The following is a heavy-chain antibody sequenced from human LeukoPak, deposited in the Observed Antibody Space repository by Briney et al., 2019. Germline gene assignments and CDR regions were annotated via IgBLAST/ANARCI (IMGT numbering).Heavy chain of an antibody. Sequence: PGGSLRLSWAAAGFTFSSYGMHWVRQAPGKGLEWVAFISYDGSNKYDADSVNVRFTISRNNSNNTLYLQMTSLRDEDTAVYYCAKEAYSSGWLSIYAFDIWGQGTMVTVSS. D-gene: IGHD6-19*01. CDR1: GFTFSSYG. V-gene: IGHV3-30*18. J-gene: IGHJ3*02. CDR3: AKEAYSSGWLSIYAFDI. CDR2: ISYDGSNK.